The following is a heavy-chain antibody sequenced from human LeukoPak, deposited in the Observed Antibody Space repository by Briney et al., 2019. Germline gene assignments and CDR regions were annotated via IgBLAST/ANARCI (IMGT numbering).Heavy chain of an antibody. Sequence: GGSLRLSCAASGFTFSDHYMDWVRQAPGKGLEWVGRTRKKTNSYTTEYAASVKGRFTISRDDSKNSLYLQMNSLKTEDTAVYYCTRVVLVGTTYSYFDYWGQGTLVTVSS. CDR1: GFTFSDHY. CDR2: TRKKTNSYTT. D-gene: IGHD1-26*01. CDR3: TRVVLVGTTYSYFDY. V-gene: IGHV3-72*01. J-gene: IGHJ4*02.